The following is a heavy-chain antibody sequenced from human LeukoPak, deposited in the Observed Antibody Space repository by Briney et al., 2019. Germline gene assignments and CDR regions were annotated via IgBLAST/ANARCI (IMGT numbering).Heavy chain of an antibody. V-gene: IGHV3-21*01. D-gene: IGHD3-22*01. CDR3: ARVGDSSGYYYFDY. Sequence: GGSLRLSCAASGFTFSSYSMNWVRQAPGKGLEWVSSISSSSSYIYYADSVKGRFTISRDNSKNTLYLQMNSLRAEDTAVYYCARVGDSSGYYYFDYWGQGTLVTVSS. J-gene: IGHJ4*02. CDR1: GFTFSSYS. CDR2: ISSSSSYI.